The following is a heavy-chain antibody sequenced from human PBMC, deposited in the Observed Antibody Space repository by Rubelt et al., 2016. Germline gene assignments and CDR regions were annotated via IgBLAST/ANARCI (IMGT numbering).Heavy chain of an antibody. CDR3: GRVDGSAYLFDS. CDR2: IFYTENT. D-gene: IGHD3-16*01. Sequence: QLQLQESGPGLVKPSETLSLTCTVSSGSISSSRFSWGWVRQPPGKGLEWIGTIFYTENTYYNPSLKSRVTISLDTSKNQFSPKLGTMTAADTAMYFCGRVDGSAYLFDSWGQGSLVTVSS. V-gene: IGHV4-39*07. J-gene: IGHJ4*02. CDR1: SGSISSSRFS.